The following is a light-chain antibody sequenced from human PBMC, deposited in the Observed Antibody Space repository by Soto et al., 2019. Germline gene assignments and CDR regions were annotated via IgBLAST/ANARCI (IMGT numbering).Light chain of an antibody. CDR3: QQYIRSPLS. CDR1: QDVSSN. CDR2: GAS. Sequence: EMVVTQSPATLSVSPGERATLSCRASQDVSSNLAWYQQKPGQAPSLLIYGASTRATGTPARFSGSGSGTEVSLNISSLQSEDYAVYFCQQYIRSPLSCGGGSKVDIK. J-gene: IGKJ4*01. V-gene: IGKV3-15*01.